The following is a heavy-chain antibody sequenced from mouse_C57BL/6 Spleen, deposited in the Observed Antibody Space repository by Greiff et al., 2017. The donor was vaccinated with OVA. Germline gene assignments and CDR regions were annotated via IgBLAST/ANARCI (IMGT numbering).Heavy chain of an antibody. CDR1: GFNIKDDY. J-gene: IGHJ2*01. D-gene: IGHD2-1*01. CDR3: TTEGAYGNYGY. Sequence: VQLQQSGAELVRPGASVKLSCTASGFNIKDDYMHWVKQRPEQGLEWIGWIDPENGDTEYASKFQGKATITADKSSNTAYLQLSSLTSEDTAVYYCTTEGAYGNYGYWGQGTTLTVSS. V-gene: IGHV14-4*01. CDR2: IDPENGDT.